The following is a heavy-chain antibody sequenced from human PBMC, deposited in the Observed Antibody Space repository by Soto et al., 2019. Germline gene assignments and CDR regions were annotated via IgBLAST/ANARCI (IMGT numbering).Heavy chain of an antibody. D-gene: IGHD3-22*01. CDR2: IYYSGST. Sequence: SETLSLTCTVSGGSISSSSYYWGWIRQPPGKGLEWIGSIYYSGSTYYNPSLKSRVTISVDTSKNQFSLKLSSVTAADTAVYYCARPRADSSGGDAFDIWGQGTMVTVSS. CDR3: ARPRADSSGGDAFDI. V-gene: IGHV4-39*01. CDR1: GGSISSSSYY. J-gene: IGHJ3*02.